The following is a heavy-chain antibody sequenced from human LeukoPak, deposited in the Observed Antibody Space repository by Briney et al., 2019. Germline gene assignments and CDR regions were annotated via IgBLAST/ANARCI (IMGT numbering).Heavy chain of an antibody. J-gene: IGHJ6*03. Sequence: SETLSLTCTVSGGSISSYYWSWIRQPPGKGLEWIGYIYYSGSTNYNPSLTSRVTISVDTSKNQFSLKLSSVTAADTAVYYCARSLAGYCSSTSCYGGYYYYMDVWGKGTTVTVSS. D-gene: IGHD2-2*01. CDR3: ARSLAGYCSSTSCYGGYYYYMDV. CDR2: IYYSGST. CDR1: GGSISSYY. V-gene: IGHV4-59*01.